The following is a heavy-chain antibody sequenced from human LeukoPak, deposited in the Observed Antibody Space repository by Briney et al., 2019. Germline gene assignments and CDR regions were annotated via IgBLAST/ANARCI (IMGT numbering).Heavy chain of an antibody. V-gene: IGHV3-15*01. Sequence: PGGSLRLSCAASGFSFNNAWMSWVRQAPGKGLEWVGHIKRKSDGATTDYAAPVQGRFTISRDDSKNTLYIQMNNLEVGDTAVYFCTTEGSIYGNHAIDIWGQGTMVTVSS. D-gene: IGHD3-10*01. J-gene: IGHJ3*02. CDR1: GFSFNNAW. CDR2: IKRKSDGATT. CDR3: TTEGSIYGNHAIDI.